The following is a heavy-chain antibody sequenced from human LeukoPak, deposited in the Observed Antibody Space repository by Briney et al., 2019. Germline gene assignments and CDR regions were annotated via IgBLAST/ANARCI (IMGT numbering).Heavy chain of an antibody. CDR1: GFTFSSYS. CDR2: ISSSSSYI. Sequence: GGSLRLSCAASGFTFSSYSMNWVRQAPGKGLEWVSSISSSSSYIYYADSVKGRFTISRDNAKNSLYLQMNSLRAEDTAVYYCARDNKNYDPDAFDIWGQGTMVTVSS. CDR3: ARDNKNYDPDAFDI. D-gene: IGHD1-7*01. V-gene: IGHV3-21*01. J-gene: IGHJ3*02.